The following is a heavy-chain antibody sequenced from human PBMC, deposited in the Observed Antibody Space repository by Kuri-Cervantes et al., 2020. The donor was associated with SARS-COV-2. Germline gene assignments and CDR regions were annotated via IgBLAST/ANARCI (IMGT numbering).Heavy chain of an antibody. D-gene: IGHD6-13*01. Sequence: GESLKISCAASGFTFNSYAMSWVRQAPGKGLEWVSGISGRGGSTYYADSVKGRFTISRDNSKNTLYLQMNSLRAEDRAVYYCSLSSSSVYYYYMDVWGKGTTVTVSS. J-gene: IGHJ6*03. CDR2: ISGRGGST. V-gene: IGHV3-23*01. CDR1: GFTFNSYA. CDR3: SLSSSSVYYYYMDV.